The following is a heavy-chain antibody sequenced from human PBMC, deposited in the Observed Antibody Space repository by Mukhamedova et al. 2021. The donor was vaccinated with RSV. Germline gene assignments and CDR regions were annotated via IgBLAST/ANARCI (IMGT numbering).Heavy chain of an antibody. V-gene: IGHV3-23*01. Sequence: GSTYYADSVKGRFAISRDNSKNMLDLQMNSLGVEDTAVYYCAKIYGSWGYFPDYWG. CDR3: AKIYGSWGYFPDY. D-gene: IGHD3-10*01. CDR2: GST. J-gene: IGHJ4*01.